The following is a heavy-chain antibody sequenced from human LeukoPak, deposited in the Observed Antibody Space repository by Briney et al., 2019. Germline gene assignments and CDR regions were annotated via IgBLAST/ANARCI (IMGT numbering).Heavy chain of an antibody. CDR1: GFTFGTYG. Sequence: GRSLRLSCAASGFTFGTYGMASVRQAPGKGLEWVSGITGSSTWTYYADSVKGRFTISRDNSKNTVYLQMDSLRAEDTAVYYCAKVLRGLAYYGDYSDWGQGTLVTVSS. V-gene: IGHV3-23*01. J-gene: IGHJ4*02. CDR2: ITGSSTWT. D-gene: IGHD4-17*01. CDR3: AKVLRGLAYYGDYSD.